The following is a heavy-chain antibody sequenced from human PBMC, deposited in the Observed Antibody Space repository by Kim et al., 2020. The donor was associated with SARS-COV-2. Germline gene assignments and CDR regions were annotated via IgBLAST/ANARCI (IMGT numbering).Heavy chain of an antibody. CDR3: TTERVYDYVWGSYRLPGY. V-gene: IGHV3-15*01. J-gene: IGHJ4*02. D-gene: IGHD3-16*02. Sequence: KGRFTISRDDSKNTLYLQMNGLKTEDTAVYYCTTERVYDYVWGSYRLPGYWGQGTLVTVSS.